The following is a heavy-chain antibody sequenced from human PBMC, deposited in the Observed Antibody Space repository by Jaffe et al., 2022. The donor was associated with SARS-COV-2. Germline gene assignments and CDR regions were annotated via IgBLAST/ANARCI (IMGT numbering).Heavy chain of an antibody. J-gene: IGHJ4*02. CDR3: ARAHGGIKGGIDY. Sequence: QVQLVESGGGVVQPGRSLRLSCAASGFTFSSYAMHWVRQAPGKGLEWVAVISYDGSNKYYADSVKGRFTISRDNSKNTLYLQMNSLRAEDTAVYYCARAHGGIKGGIDYWGQGTLVTVSS. D-gene: IGHD3-16*01. CDR2: ISYDGSNK. CDR1: GFTFSSYA. V-gene: IGHV3-30-3*01.